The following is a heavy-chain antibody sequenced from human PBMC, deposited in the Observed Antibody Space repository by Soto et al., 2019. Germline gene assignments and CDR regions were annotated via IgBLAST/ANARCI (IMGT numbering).Heavy chain of an antibody. CDR1: GFTFSSYA. J-gene: IGHJ6*02. D-gene: IGHD6-13*01. Sequence: GGSLRLSCAASGFTFSSYAMSWVRQAPGKGLEWVSAISGSGGSTYYADSVKGRFTISRDNSKNTLYLQMNRLRAEDTAVYYCAKAESSSWYEWYYGMDVWGQGTTVTVSS. V-gene: IGHV3-23*01. CDR3: AKAESSSWYEWYYGMDV. CDR2: ISGSGGST.